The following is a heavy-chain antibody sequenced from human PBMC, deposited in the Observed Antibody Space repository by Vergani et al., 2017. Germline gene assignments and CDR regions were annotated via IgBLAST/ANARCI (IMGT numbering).Heavy chain of an antibody. CDR2: IYYSGST. Sequence: QVQLQESGPGLVKPSATLSLTCTVSGGSISSYYWSWIRQPPGKGLEWIGYIYYSGSTNYNPSLKSRVTISVDTSKNQFSLKLSSVTAADTAVYHCARGYSGYDYYFDYGGQGTLVTVSS. J-gene: IGHJ4*02. V-gene: IGHV4-59*01. CDR3: ARGYSGYDYYFDY. D-gene: IGHD5-12*01. CDR1: GGSISSYY.